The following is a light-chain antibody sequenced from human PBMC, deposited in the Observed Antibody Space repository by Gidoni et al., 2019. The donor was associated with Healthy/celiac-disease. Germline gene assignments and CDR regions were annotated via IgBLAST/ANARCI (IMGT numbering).Light chain of an antibody. Sequence: DIQMTQSPSSLSASVGDRVTITCRASQGISNYLAWYQQKPGKVPKLLIYAASTFQSGVPSRFSGSGSGTDFTLTISSLQPEDVATYYCQKYNSAPITSGQGTRLEIK. CDR2: AAS. V-gene: IGKV1-27*01. J-gene: IGKJ5*01. CDR1: QGISNY. CDR3: QKYNSAPIT.